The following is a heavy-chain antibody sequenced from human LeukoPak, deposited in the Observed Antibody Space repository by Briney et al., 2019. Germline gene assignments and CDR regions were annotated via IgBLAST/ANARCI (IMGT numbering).Heavy chain of an antibody. D-gene: IGHD1-26*01. CDR1: GFTFSSYS. J-gene: IGHJ4*02. Sequence: GGSLRPSCAASGFTFSSYSMNWVRQAPGKGLEWVSSISSSSSYIYYADSVKGRFTISRGNAKNSLYLQMNSLRAEDTAVYYCARDLVGASGRYGDYWGQGTLVTVSS. V-gene: IGHV3-21*01. CDR3: ARDLVGASGRYGDY. CDR2: ISSSSSYI.